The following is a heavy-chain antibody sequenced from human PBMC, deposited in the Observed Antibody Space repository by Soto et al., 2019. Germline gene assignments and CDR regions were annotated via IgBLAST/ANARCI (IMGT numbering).Heavy chain of an antibody. CDR2: ITGGGDYT. CDR3: VKKIAGTTTNGAYWYFDL. V-gene: IGHV3-23*01. Sequence: EVQLLESGGDLVQPGGSLRLSCAASGFTFGDSAMNWVRQAPGKGLEWVSGITGGGDYTFYADSVKGRFTISRVQSKNTVYLQMNSLRAEDTALYYCVKKIAGTTTNGAYWYFDLWGRGTLVTVSS. D-gene: IGHD2-8*01. CDR1: GFTFGDSA. J-gene: IGHJ2*01.